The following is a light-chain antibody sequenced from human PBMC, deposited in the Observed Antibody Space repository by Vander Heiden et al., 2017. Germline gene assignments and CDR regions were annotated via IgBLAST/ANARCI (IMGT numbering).Light chain of an antibody. CDR1: QSVLYSSNNKNY. CDR3: QQNDSTPLT. V-gene: IGKV4-1*01. Sequence: DIVMTQSPDSLAVSLGERATINCKSSQSVLYSSNNKNYLAWYQQKPGQPPKLLIYWASTRESGVPDRFSGSGSGTDFTLTISILHAEDVAVYYCQQNDSTPLTFGGGTKVEIK. CDR2: WAS. J-gene: IGKJ4*01.